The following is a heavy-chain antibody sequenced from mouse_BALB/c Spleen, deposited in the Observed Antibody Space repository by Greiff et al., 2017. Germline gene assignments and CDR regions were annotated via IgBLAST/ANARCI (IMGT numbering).Heavy chain of an antibody. Sequence: EVKLVESGGGLVQPGGSRKLSCAASEFTFSSFGMHWVRQAPEKGLEWVAYISSGSSTIYYADTVKGRFTISRDNPKNTLFLQMTSLRSEDTAMYYCARWAGPYYFDYWGQGTTLTVSS. CDR2: ISSGSSTI. D-gene: IGHD3-1*01. V-gene: IGHV5-17*02. J-gene: IGHJ2*01. CDR3: ARWAGPYYFDY. CDR1: EFTFSSFG.